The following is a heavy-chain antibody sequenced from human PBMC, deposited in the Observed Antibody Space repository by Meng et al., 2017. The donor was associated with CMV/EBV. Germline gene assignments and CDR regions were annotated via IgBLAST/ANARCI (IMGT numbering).Heavy chain of an antibody. D-gene: IGHD1-26*01. Sequence: QVQLQEGGAGPLKPSGTLSLTCAVYGGSLSCYHWSWIRQPPGKGLEWIGEINHSGSTNYNPSLKSRVTISVDTSKNQFSLKLSSVTAADTAVYYCARGVGGWFDPWGQGTLVTVSS. J-gene: IGHJ5*02. V-gene: IGHV4-34*01. CDR2: INHSGST. CDR1: GGSLSCYH. CDR3: ARGVGGWFDP.